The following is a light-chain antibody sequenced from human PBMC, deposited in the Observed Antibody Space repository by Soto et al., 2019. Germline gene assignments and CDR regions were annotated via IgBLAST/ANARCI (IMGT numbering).Light chain of an antibody. CDR3: MQALQTKVT. CDR1: QSLLHSNGYNY. J-gene: IGKJ3*01. V-gene: IGKV2-28*01. Sequence: DIVMTQSPLSLPVTPGEPASISCRSSQSLLHSNGYNYLDWYLQKPGQSPQLLIYLGSNRASGVPDRFSGSGSGTDFTLKISRVEAEDDGVYYCMQALQTKVTFGPGTKVDIK. CDR2: LGS.